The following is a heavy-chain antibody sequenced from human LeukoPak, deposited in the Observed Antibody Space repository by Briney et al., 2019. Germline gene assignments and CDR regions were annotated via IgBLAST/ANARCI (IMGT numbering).Heavy chain of an antibody. D-gene: IGHD2-2*01. Sequence: PGGSLGLSCAASGFTFSDYYMSWIRQAPEKGLEWVSYISGSGSTIYYPDSVKGRFTISRDNAKNSLYLQMDSLKAEDTAVYYCVGVVPAAMDYFDYWGQGILVTVSS. CDR2: ISGSGSTI. J-gene: IGHJ4*02. CDR3: VGVVPAAMDYFDY. V-gene: IGHV3-11*01. CDR1: GFTFSDYY.